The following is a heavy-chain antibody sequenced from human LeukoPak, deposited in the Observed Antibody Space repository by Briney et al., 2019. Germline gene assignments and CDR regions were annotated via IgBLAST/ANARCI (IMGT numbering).Heavy chain of an antibody. CDR3: ARDDYDILTGSHHGFDY. J-gene: IGHJ4*02. CDR2: IYYSGST. D-gene: IGHD3-9*01. CDR1: GGSISSYY. V-gene: IGHV4-59*01. Sequence: PSETLSLTCTVSGGSISSYYWSWLRQPPGKGLEWIGYIYYSGSTNYNPSLKRRVTISVDTSKKQFSLKLSSVTAADTAVYYCARDDYDILTGSHHGFDYWGQGTLVTVSS.